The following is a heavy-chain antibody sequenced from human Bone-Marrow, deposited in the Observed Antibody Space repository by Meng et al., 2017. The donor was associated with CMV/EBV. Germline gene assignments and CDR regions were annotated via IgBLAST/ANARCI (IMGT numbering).Heavy chain of an antibody. CDR2: IYSGGSSI. CDR3: AKSSSGYSLDY. Sequence: GESLKISCAASGFTVSSNYMSWVRQAPGKGLDWVSVIYSGGSSIYSGDSVKGRFTVSRDDSKNALYLDISSLRVEDTAVYYCAKSSSGYSLDYWGQGARVTVSS. V-gene: IGHV3-23*03. D-gene: IGHD3-22*01. J-gene: IGHJ4*02. CDR1: GFTVSSNY.